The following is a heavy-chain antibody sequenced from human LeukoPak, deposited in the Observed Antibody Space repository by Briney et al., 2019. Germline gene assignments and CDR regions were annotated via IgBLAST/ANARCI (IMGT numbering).Heavy chain of an antibody. J-gene: IGHJ4*02. V-gene: IGHV4-59*11. D-gene: IGHD6-6*01. CDR3: ARLSTMSTAANIFDY. CDR1: GVSINYHY. Sequence: SETLSLTCIVSGVSINYHYWTWIRQPPGKGLEWIGYIYYSGGTNYNPSLKSRVTISVDTSKNQFSLKLSSVTAADTAVYYCARLSTMSTAANIFDYWGQGTLVTVSS. CDR2: IYYSGGT.